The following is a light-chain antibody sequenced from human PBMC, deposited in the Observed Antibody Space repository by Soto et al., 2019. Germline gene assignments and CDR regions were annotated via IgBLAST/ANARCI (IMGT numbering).Light chain of an antibody. CDR1: QAISSY. CDR2: AAS. Sequence: DIQLTQAPSFLSASAGDRVSITCRASQAISSYLAWYQQKPGRAPRLLIYAASTLQSGVPSRFTGSGSGTEFTLTISGLQPEDFATYYCQHSYTVPIAFGQGTRLEIK. J-gene: IGKJ5*01. V-gene: IGKV1-9*01. CDR3: QHSYTVPIA.